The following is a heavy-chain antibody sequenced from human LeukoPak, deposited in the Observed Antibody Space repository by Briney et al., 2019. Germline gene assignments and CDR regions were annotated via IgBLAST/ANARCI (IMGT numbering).Heavy chain of an antibody. J-gene: IGHJ5*02. D-gene: IGHD6-19*01. V-gene: IGHV4-4*07. CDR3: ATSAAVGGMKWFDP. Sequence: PSETLSLTCTVFGGSISSFYWSWIRQTAGKGLEWIGRIYTDGDTDYNPSLRSRVTISVDRSKNQLSLKLNSVTAADTAVYYCATSAAVGGMKWFDPWGQGTLVTVSS. CDR2: IYTDGDT. CDR1: GGSISSFY.